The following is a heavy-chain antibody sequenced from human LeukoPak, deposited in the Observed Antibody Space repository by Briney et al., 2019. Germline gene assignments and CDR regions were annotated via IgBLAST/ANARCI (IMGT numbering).Heavy chain of an antibody. D-gene: IGHD2-2*01. J-gene: IGHJ4*02. CDR1: GFTLRSNG. Sequence: PGGSLSPSRAASGFTLRSNGMDCVRQAPGKGLEWVAVISYDGSNKYYADSVKGRFTISSDNSKNTLYLQKNSLRAEDTAVYYCKKGGKIVVVKDFWDRGKVVTVSS. CDR3: KKGGKIVVVKDF. V-gene: IGHV3-30*18. CDR2: ISYDGSNK.